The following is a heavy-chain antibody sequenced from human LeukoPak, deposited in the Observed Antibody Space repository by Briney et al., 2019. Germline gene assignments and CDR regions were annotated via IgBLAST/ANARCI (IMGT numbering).Heavy chain of an antibody. CDR2: IYTSGNT. J-gene: IGHJ6*02. V-gene: IGHV4-4*08. D-gene: IGHD2-21*02. Sequence: SETLSLTCTVSGGSISAYYWSWIRRPLGKGLEWIGYIYTSGNTNYNPSLKSRVTISVDTSKNQFSLKLSSVTAADTAVYYCAAPFCGGDCYSSYYYYAMDVWGPGTTVTVSS. CDR1: GGSISAYY. CDR3: AAPFCGGDCYSSYYYYAMDV.